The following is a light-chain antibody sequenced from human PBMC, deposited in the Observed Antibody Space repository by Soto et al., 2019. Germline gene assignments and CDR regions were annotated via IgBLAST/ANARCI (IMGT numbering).Light chain of an antibody. Sequence: EIVLTQSPGTLSLSPGERATLSCRASQSVSSSYLAWYQQKPGQAPRLLIYGASSRATGIPDRFSGSGSGTDFTRTISRLEPEDFAVYYCQQYGSSFTWTFGQGTKVEIK. CDR3: QQYGSSFTWT. CDR1: QSVSSSY. CDR2: GAS. J-gene: IGKJ1*01. V-gene: IGKV3-20*01.